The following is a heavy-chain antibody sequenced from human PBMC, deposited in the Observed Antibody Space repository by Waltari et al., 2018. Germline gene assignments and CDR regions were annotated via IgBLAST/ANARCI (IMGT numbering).Heavy chain of an antibody. CDR2: IWYDGSNK. Sequence: QVQLVESGGGVVQPGRSLRLSFAASGFTFSSYGMHWVRQAPGKGMEWVAVIWYDGSNKYYADSVKGRFTISRDKSKNTLYLQMNSLRAEDTAVYYCARDLGSTGDYWGQGTLVTVSS. J-gene: IGHJ4*02. CDR3: ARDLGSTGDY. CDR1: GFTFSSYG. V-gene: IGHV3-33*01. D-gene: IGHD3-16*01.